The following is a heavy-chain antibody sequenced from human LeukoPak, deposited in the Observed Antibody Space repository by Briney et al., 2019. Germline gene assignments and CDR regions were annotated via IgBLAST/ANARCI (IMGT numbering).Heavy chain of an antibody. CDR3: AKAVVVVTADLDY. J-gene: IGHJ4*02. CDR1: GFTFSSYW. V-gene: IGHV3-74*01. D-gene: IGHD2-21*02. Sequence: GGSLRLSCAASGFTFSSYWMHWVRQAPGKGLVWVSRINSDGSSTSYADSVKGRFTISRDNSKNTLYLQMNSLRAEDTAVYYCAKAVVVVTADLDYWGQGTLVTVSS. CDR2: INSDGSST.